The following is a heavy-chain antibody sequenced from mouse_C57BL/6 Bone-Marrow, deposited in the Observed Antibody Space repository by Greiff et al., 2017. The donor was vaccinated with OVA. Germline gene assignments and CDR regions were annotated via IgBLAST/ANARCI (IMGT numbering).Heavy chain of an antibody. CDR1: GYTFTSYG. D-gene: IGHD1-1*01. Sequence: QVQLKQSGAELARPGASVKLSCKASGYTFTSYGISWVKQRTGQGLEWIGEIYPRSGNTYYNEKFKGKATLTADKSSSTAYMELRSLTSEDSAVYFCYYGSSYEWFAYWGQGTLVTVSA. CDR2: IYPRSGNT. V-gene: IGHV1-81*01. J-gene: IGHJ3*01. CDR3: YYGSSYEWFAY.